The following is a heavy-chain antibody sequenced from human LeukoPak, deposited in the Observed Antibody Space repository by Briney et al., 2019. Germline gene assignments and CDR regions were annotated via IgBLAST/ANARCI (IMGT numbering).Heavy chain of an antibody. V-gene: IGHV4-59*01. CDR3: ATYRQVLLPFES. J-gene: IGHJ4*02. CDR2: IYYSGST. CDR1: GGSISSYY. D-gene: IGHD2-8*02. Sequence: SETLSLTCTVSGGSISSYYWNWIRQPPGKGLEWIGYIYYSGSTNYNPSLKSRVTISVDTSKNQFSLRLSSVTAADTAIYYCATYRQVLLPFESWGQGTLVTVSS.